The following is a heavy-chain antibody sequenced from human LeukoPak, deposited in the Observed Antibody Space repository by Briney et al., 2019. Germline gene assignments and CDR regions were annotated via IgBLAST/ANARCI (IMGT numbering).Heavy chain of an antibody. CDR2: INHSGST. J-gene: IGHJ4*02. Sequence: SETLSLTCAVYGGSFSGYYWSWIRQPPGKGLEWIGEINHSGSTNYNPSLKSRVTISVDTSKNQFSLKLSSVTAADTAVYYCARYRAMVRGAYYFDYWGQGTLVTVSS. D-gene: IGHD3-10*01. V-gene: IGHV4-34*01. CDR3: ARYRAMVRGAYYFDY. CDR1: GGSFSGYY.